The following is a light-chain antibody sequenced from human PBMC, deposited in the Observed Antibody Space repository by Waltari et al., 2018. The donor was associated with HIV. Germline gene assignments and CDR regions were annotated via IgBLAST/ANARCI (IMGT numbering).Light chain of an antibody. J-gene: IGKJ4*01. CDR1: QSVSSS. V-gene: IGKV3-11*01. Sequence: EIVLTQSPATLSLSPGERATLSCRASQSVSSSLAWYQQQPGQSPRLLIYDASNRATGIPARFSGSGSWTDFTLTISSLEPEDFAVYYCQQRSNWPPKLTFGGGTKVEIK. CDR3: QQRSNWPPKLT. CDR2: DAS.